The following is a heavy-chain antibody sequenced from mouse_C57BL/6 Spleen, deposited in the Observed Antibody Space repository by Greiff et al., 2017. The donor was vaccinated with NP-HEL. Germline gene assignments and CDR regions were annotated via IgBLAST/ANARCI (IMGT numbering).Heavy chain of an antibody. D-gene: IGHD1-1*01. CDR2: INPYNGDT. Sequence: EVQGVESGPELVKPGDSVKISCKASGYSFTGYFMNWVMQSHGKSLEWIGRINPYNGDTFYNQKFKGKATLTVDKSSSTAHMELRSLTSEDSAVYYCARDGYYYGSSPLYAMDYWGQGTSVTVSS. V-gene: IGHV1-20*01. CDR1: GYSFTGYF. CDR3: ARDGYYYGSSPLYAMDY. J-gene: IGHJ4*01.